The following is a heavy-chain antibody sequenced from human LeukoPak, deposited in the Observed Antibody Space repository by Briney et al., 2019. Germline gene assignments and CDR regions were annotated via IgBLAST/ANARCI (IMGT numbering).Heavy chain of an antibody. V-gene: IGHV4-59*01. CDR2: IYYSGST. CDR1: GGSISSYY. CDR3: ARVGYSYGWDFDY. D-gene: IGHD5-18*01. Sequence: PSEILSLTCTVSGGSISSYYWSWIRQPPGKGLEWIGYIYYSGSTNYNPSLKSRVTISVDTSKNQFSLKLSSVTAADTAVYYCARVGYSYGWDFDYWGQGTLVTVSS. J-gene: IGHJ4*02.